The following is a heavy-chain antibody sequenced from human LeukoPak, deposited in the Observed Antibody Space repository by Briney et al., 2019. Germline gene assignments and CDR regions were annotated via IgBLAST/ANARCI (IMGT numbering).Heavy chain of an antibody. V-gene: IGHV3-74*01. Sequence: GGSLRLSCAASGFTFRSYGMYWVRQAPGKGLVWVSRINTNGSSTNYADSVKGRFTISRDNAKNTVYLQMNSLRAEDTAVYYCARGSSSWLLDYYYMDVWGKGTTVTVSS. CDR2: INTNGSST. D-gene: IGHD6-13*01. J-gene: IGHJ6*03. CDR1: GFTFRSYG. CDR3: ARGSSSWLLDYYYMDV.